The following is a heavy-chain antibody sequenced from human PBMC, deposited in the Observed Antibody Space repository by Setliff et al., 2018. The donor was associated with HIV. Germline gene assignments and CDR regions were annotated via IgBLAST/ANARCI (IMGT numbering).Heavy chain of an antibody. CDR2: IYYSGST. V-gene: IGHV4-39*01. D-gene: IGHD2-15*01. Sequence: LSLTCTVSGGSISSSRYYWGWIRQPPGKGLEWIGSIYYSGSTDYNPSLKSRVTISVDTSKNQFSLKLSSVTAADTAVYYCASNYCSAGSCYHGYWGQGTLVTVSS. J-gene: IGHJ4*02. CDR1: GGSISSSRYY. CDR3: ASNYCSAGSCYHGY.